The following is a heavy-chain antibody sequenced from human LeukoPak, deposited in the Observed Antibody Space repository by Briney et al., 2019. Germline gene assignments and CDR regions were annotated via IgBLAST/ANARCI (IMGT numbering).Heavy chain of an antibody. CDR1: GFIFSTYA. D-gene: IGHD3-16*02. Sequence: GGSLRLSCAASGFIFSTYAMHWVRQSPDKGLEWVASISYDGSFKYYVDSVKGRFTISRDNSKNTLYLQMNSLRPEDTAVYYCAKGLRLDLGELSTFGYWGQGTLVTVSS. J-gene: IGHJ4*02. CDR2: ISYDGSFK. V-gene: IGHV3-30*18. CDR3: AKGLRLDLGELSTFGY.